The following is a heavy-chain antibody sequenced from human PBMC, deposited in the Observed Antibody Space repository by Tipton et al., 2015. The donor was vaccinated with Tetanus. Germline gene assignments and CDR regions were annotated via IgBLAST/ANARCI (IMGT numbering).Heavy chain of an antibody. CDR3: ATSPRTRMVHC. V-gene: IGHV3-53*01. J-gene: IGHJ4*02. CDR1: GFTVSNNY. CDR2: IYSGDTT. D-gene: IGHD3-10*01. Sequence: SLRLSCAASGFTVSNNYMTWVRQAPGKGLEWVSVIYSGDTTDYADSVEGRFTISRDNSKNILYLQMNSLRAEDTAVYYCATSPRTRMVHCWGQGTLVTVSS.